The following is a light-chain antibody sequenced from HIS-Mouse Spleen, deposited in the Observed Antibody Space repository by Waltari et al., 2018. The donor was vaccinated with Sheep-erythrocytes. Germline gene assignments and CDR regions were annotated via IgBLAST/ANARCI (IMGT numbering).Light chain of an antibody. CDR1: SSDVGSYNL. J-gene: IGLJ3*02. V-gene: IGLV2-23*01. CDR3: CSYAGSSTPWV. CDR2: EGS. Sequence: QSALTQPASVSGSPGQSITISCTGTSSDVGSYNLFSWYQQHPGKAPKLMIYEGSKRPSGVSNRFSGSKSCNTASLTISGLQAEDEADYYCCSYAGSSTPWVFGGGTKLTVL.